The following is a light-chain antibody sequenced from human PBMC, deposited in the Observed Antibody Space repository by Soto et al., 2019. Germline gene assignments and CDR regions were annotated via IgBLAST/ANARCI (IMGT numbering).Light chain of an antibody. J-gene: IGKJ2*01. Sequence: DIQMTQSPSALSASVGDRVTITCRTSQSISNYLYWYQQKPGEAPKILIYGASSLPSGVPSRFSGSGSGTDFTLTISSLQPEDFATYYCQQSARTPYTFGQGTKVDIK. CDR2: GAS. CDR3: QQSARTPYT. V-gene: IGKV1-39*01. CDR1: QSISNY.